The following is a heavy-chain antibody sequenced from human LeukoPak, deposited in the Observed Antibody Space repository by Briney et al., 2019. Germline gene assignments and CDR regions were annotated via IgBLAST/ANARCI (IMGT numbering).Heavy chain of an antibody. V-gene: IGHV4-59*01. CDR1: GGSISSYY. J-gene: IGHJ6*02. CDR3: ARERGYCSSTSCYGGYGMDV. D-gene: IGHD2-2*01. Sequence: SETLSLTCTVSGGSISSYYWGWIRQPPGKGLEWIGYIYYSGSTNYNPSLKSRVTISVDTSKNQFSLKLSSVTAADTAVYYCARERGYCSSTSCYGGYGMDVWGQGTTVTVSS. CDR2: IYYSGST.